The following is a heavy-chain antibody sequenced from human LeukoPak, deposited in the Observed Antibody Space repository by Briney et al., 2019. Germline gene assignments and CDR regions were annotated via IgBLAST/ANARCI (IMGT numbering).Heavy chain of an antibody. CDR3: ARGKGNLEMASFDY. J-gene: IGHJ4*02. CDR2: ISSSSSTI. V-gene: IGHV3-48*04. CDR1: GFTFSSYS. Sequence: PGGALRLSRPASGFTFSSYSMNWLRQAPGKGLEWVSYISSSSSTIYYADSVKGRFTISRDNAENSLYLQMNSLRAEDAAVYYCARGKGNLEMASFDYGGRGPVVSVSS. D-gene: IGHD5-24*01.